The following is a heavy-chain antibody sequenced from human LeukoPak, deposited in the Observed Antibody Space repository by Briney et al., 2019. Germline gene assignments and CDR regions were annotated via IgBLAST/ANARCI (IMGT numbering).Heavy chain of an antibody. CDR2: INHSGST. Sequence: SETLSLTCAVYGGSFSGYYWSWIRQPPGKGLEWIGEINHSGSTNYNPSLKSRVTISVDTSKNQFSLKLSSVTAADTAVYYCARGRGHILTGSHWYFDLWGRGTLVTVSS. J-gene: IGHJ2*01. CDR3: ARGRGHILTGSHWYFDL. CDR1: GGSFSGYY. V-gene: IGHV4-34*01. D-gene: IGHD3-9*01.